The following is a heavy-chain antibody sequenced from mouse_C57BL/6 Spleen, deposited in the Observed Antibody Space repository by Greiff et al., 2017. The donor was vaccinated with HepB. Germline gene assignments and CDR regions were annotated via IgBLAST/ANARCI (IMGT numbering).Heavy chain of an antibody. V-gene: IGHV1-54*01. CDR3: ARNEGYTPDY. D-gene: IGHD2-2*01. CDR1: GYAFTNYL. Sequence: QVQLQQSGAELVRPGTSVKVSCKASGYAFTNYLIEWVKQRPGQGLEWIGVINPGSGGTNYNEKFKGKATLTADKSSSTAYMQLSSLTSEDSAVYFCARNEGYTPDYWGQGTTLTVSS. J-gene: IGHJ2*01. CDR2: INPGSGGT.